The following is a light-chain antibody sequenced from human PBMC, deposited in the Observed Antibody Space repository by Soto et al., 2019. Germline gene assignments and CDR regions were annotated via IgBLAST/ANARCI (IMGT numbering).Light chain of an antibody. Sequence: IHMTQSPSSLSASVGDRITVTCRASQRITTYVNWYQLKPAEAPKLLISTSGTLQRGVPSRFNGSGSGTDFTLTIARLQPADFATCYCKQTYSTPYTFGQGTKLEIK. CDR2: TSG. CDR3: KQTYSTPYT. V-gene: IGKV1-39*01. CDR1: QRITTY. J-gene: IGKJ2*01.